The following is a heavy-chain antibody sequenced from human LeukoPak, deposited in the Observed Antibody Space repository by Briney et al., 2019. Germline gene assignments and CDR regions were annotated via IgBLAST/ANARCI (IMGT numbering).Heavy chain of an antibody. V-gene: IGHV3-7*05. Sequence: GGSLILSCAASGFTFSNYWMGWVRQAPGRGLEWVANIKQDGSEKYYVDSVKGRFTVSRDNAKNSLYLQMNSLRAEDTAVYHCARIGVSNAFDSWGQGTLVTVSP. D-gene: IGHD4-11*01. CDR2: IKQDGSEK. J-gene: IGHJ4*02. CDR3: ARIGVSNAFDS. CDR1: GFTFSNYW.